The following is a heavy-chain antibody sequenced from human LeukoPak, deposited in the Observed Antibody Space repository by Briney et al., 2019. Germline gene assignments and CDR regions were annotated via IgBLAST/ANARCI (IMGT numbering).Heavy chain of an antibody. CDR1: GFNFGDYG. J-gene: IGHJ3*01. CDR2: IRSNAHSGAP. CDR3: TRARYYGSASYCSDAFDV. D-gene: IGHD3-10*01. Sequence: GGSLRLSCTASGFNFGDYGFSWVRQAPGKGLQWLTFIRSNAHSGAPEYAASVKGRFTVSRDDSKSIAYLQIDSLKTEDTAVYYCTRARYYGSASYCSDAFDVWGQGTLVTVSS. V-gene: IGHV3-49*04.